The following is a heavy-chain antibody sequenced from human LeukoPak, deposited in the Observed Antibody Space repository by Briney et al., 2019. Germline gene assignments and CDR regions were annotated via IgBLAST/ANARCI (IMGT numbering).Heavy chain of an antibody. Sequence: GASVKVSCKASGYTFTGYYMHWVRQAPGQGLEWMGWINPDSGGTNNAQKFQGRVTMTRDTSISTAYMELSRLRSDDTAVYYCARVHYDILTGYSYFDYWGQGTLVTVSS. J-gene: IGHJ4*02. CDR2: INPDSGGT. D-gene: IGHD3-9*01. V-gene: IGHV1-2*02. CDR1: GYTFTGYY. CDR3: ARVHYDILTGYSYFDY.